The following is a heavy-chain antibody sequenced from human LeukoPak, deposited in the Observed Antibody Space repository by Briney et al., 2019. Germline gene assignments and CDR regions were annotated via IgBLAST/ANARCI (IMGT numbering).Heavy chain of an antibody. J-gene: IGHJ4*02. CDR2: ISGSGGST. CDR1: GFTFSSYA. V-gene: IGHV3-23*01. CDR3: AKGRQQLVFWYFDY. Sequence: GGSLRLSCAASGFTFSSYAMSWVRQAPGKGLEWVSAISGSGGSTYYADSVKGRLTISRDNSKNTLYLQMNSLRAEDTAVYYRAKGRQQLVFWYFDYWGQGTLVTVSS. D-gene: IGHD6-13*01.